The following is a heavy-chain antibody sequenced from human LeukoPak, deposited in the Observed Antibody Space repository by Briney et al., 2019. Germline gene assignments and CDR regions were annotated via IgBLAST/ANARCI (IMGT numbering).Heavy chain of an antibody. D-gene: IGHD4-17*01. J-gene: IGHJ4*02. CDR3: ARVNPGYGDNHFDY. CDR1: GFTFSNYW. V-gene: IGHV3-7*01. Sequence: PGGSLRLSCAASGFTFSNYWMTWVRQAPGKGLEWVANINQDGNAKYYVDSVKGRFTISRDNAKNSLYLQMNSLRAEDTAVYYCARVNPGYGDNHFDYWGQGTLVTVSS. CDR2: INQDGNAK.